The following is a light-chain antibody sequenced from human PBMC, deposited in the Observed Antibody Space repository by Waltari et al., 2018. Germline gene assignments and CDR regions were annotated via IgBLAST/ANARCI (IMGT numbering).Light chain of an antibody. CDR3: QKYVSLPAT. CDR2: HAS. CDR1: DSVGIY. J-gene: IGKJ1*01. V-gene: IGKV3-20*01. Sequence: ETVLTQSPGTLSLSPGERATLSCKASDSVGIYLAWYQQKPGQAPRLIIYHASNRATGIPDRFSGSGSGTDFSLTISRLEPEDSAVYYCQKYVSLPATFGQGTKVEI.